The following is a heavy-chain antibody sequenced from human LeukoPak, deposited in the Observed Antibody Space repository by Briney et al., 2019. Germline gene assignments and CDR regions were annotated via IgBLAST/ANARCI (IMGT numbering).Heavy chain of an antibody. J-gene: IGHJ6*02. V-gene: IGHV3-20*04. D-gene: IGHD5-18*01. CDR3: ARQIAMAKYYYYGMDV. CDR1: GFTLDGVG. Sequence: GGSLRLSCVASGFTLDGVGVSWVRKAPGKGLEWVSGISWNGGRTAYADAVEGRFTISRDNAKNSLFLQMKSLRAEDTALYYCARQIAMAKYYYYGMDVWGPGTTVTVSS. CDR2: ISWNGGRT.